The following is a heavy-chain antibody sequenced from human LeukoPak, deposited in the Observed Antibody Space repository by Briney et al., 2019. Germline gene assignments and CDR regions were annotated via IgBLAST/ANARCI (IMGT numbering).Heavy chain of an antibody. CDR3: ARQSDFWSGHVGDY. D-gene: IGHD3-3*01. CDR1: GGSISSSSYY. CDR2: IYYSGST. V-gene: IGHV4-39*01. J-gene: IGHJ4*02. Sequence: SETLSLTCTVSGGSISSSSYYWGWIRQPPGKRVEWIGSIYYSGSTYYNPSLKSRVTISVDTSKNQFSLKLSSVTAADTAVYYCARQSDFWSGHVGDYWGQGTLVTVSS.